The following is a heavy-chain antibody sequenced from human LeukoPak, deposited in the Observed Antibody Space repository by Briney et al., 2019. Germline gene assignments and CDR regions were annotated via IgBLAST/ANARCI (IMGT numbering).Heavy chain of an antibody. CDR2: ISSSRSYI. CDR3: ARARRVYDSSGYYYVGLDY. Sequence: PGGSLRLSCAASGFTFSSYAMSWVRQAPGKGLEWVSFISSSRSYIYYADSVMGRFTISRDNAKNSLYVQMNSLRAEDTAVYYCARARRVYDSSGYYYVGLDYWGQGTLVTVSS. D-gene: IGHD3-22*01. CDR1: GFTFSSYA. J-gene: IGHJ4*02. V-gene: IGHV3-21*05.